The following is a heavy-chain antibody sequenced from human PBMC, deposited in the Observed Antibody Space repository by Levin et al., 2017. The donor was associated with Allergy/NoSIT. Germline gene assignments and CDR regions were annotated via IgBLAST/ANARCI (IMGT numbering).Heavy chain of an antibody. J-gene: IGHJ3*02. CDR3: ARDIKPGVRWYSSDATAVAVAFEI. V-gene: IGHV3-7*01. CDR1: GFTFSSYW. D-gene: IGHD6-19*01. CDR2: IKQHGSEK. Sequence: GGSPRLSCATSGFTFSSYWMSWVRQAPGKGLEWVADIKQHGSEKYYVDSVKGRFTISRDNAKNSLYLQMHSLRAEDTAVYYCARDIKPGVRWYSSDATAVAVAFEIWGQGTRVTVSS.